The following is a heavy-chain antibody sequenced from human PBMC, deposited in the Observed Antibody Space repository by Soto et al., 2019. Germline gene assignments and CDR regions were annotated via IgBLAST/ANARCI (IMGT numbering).Heavy chain of an antibody. CDR1: GGTVSSYA. D-gene: IGHD3-10*01. CDR2: ISPIFGTA. J-gene: IGHJ4*02. V-gene: IGHV1-69*13. Sequence: SVKVSCKASGGTVSSYAISWVRQAPGQGLEWMGGISPIFGTANYAQKFQGRVTITADESTSTAYMELSSLRSEDTAGYYCARDLGEQHATYYFDYWGQGTLVTVSS. CDR3: ARDLGEQHATYYFDY.